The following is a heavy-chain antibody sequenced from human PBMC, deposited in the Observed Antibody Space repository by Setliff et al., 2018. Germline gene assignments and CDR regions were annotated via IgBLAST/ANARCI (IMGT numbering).Heavy chain of an antibody. V-gene: IGHV3-74*01. CDR3: ARDDETYSVGDFQH. Sequence: GGSLRLSCAASGFTFSSYWMHWVRQAPGKGLVWVSRINSDGSSTSYADSVKGRFTISRDNAKNTLYLQMNSLGAEDTAVYYCARDDETYSVGDFQHWGQGTLVTVSS. CDR1: GFTFSSYW. CDR2: INSDGSST. D-gene: IGHD1-26*01. J-gene: IGHJ1*01.